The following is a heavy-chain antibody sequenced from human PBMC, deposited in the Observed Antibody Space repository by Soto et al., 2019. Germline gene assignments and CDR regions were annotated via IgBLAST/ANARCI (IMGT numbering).Heavy chain of an antibody. CDR3: ARTWRDSVAATTGYFQH. CDR1: GGSISSSSYY. J-gene: IGHJ1*01. D-gene: IGHD2-15*01. CDR2: LYYSGST. Sequence: SETLSLTCTVSGGSISSSSYYWGWIRQRPGKGLEWIGSLYYSGSTHYNPSLKSRVTISVDTSKNQSSLKLSSVTAADTAVYYCARTWRDSVAATTGYFQHWGQGTLVNVSS. V-gene: IGHV4-39*07.